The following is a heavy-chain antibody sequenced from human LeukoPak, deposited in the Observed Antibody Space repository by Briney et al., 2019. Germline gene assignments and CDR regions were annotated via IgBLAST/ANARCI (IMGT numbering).Heavy chain of an antibody. CDR2: ISAYNGNT. Sequence: ASVKVSCKASGYTFTSYGISWVRQAPGQGLEWMGWISAYNGNTNYAQKLQGRVTMTTDTSTSTAYMELRSLRSDDTAVYYCARELYYDILTGYYKLDAFDIWGQGTMVTVSS. V-gene: IGHV1-18*01. J-gene: IGHJ3*02. CDR3: ARELYYDILTGYYKLDAFDI. CDR1: GYTFTSYG. D-gene: IGHD3-9*01.